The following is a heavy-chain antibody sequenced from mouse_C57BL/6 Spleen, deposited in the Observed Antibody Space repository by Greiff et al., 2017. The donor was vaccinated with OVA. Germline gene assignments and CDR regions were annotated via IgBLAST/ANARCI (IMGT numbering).Heavy chain of an antibody. CDR3: ARKTTVAPYAMDY. V-gene: IGHV5-17*01. CDR2: ISSGSSTI. CDR1: GFTFSDYG. Sequence: EVKLMESGGGLVKPGGSLKLSCAASGFTFSDYGMHWVRQAPEKGLEWVAYISSGSSTIYYADTVKGRFPISRDNAKNTLFLQMTSLRSEDTAMYYCARKTTVAPYAMDYWGQGTSVTVSS. D-gene: IGHD1-1*01. J-gene: IGHJ4*01.